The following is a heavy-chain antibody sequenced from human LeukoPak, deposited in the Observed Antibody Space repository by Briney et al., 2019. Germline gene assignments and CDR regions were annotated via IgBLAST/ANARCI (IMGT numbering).Heavy chain of an antibody. Sequence: GGSLRLSCAASGFTFSSYWMHWVRQPPGKGLVWVAAISGSGGSTYYADSVKGRFTISRDNSKNTLYLQMDSLRAEDTAVYYCAKEDTTIVTVDYWGQGTLVTVSS. CDR2: ISGSGGST. D-gene: IGHD5-18*01. CDR3: AKEDTTIVTVDY. CDR1: GFTFSSYW. V-gene: IGHV3-23*01. J-gene: IGHJ4*02.